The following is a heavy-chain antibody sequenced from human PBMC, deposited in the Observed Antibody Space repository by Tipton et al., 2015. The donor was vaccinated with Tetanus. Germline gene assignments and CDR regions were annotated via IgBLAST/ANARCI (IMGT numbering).Heavy chain of an antibody. V-gene: IGHV3-7*01. Sequence: SLRLSCAASGFTFSNYWMNWVRQAPGKGLEWVAIIKRDGTDKYYVDSVKGRFTISKDNAENSLYLQMNSLRVADTAVYYCARGGGWYPDYWGQGTLVTVSS. D-gene: IGHD6-19*01. J-gene: IGHJ4*02. CDR1: GFTFSNYW. CDR3: ARGGGWYPDY. CDR2: IKRDGTDK.